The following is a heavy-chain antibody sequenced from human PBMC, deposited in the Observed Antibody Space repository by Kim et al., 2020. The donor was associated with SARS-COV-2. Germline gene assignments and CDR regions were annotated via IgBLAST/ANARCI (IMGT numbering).Heavy chain of an antibody. V-gene: IGHV4-39*01. CDR3: ARHLRRYSSGQNRFDY. J-gene: IGHJ4*02. Sequence: SETLSLTCTVSGGSISSSSYYWGWIRQPPGKGLEWIGSIYYSGSTYYNPSLKSRVTISVDTSKNQFSLKLSSVTAADTAVYYCARHLRRYSSGQNRFDYWGQGTLVTVSS. CDR2: IYYSGST. D-gene: IGHD6-19*01. CDR1: GGSISSSSYY.